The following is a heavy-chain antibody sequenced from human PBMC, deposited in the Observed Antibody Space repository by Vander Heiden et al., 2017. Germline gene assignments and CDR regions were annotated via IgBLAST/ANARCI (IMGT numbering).Heavy chain of an antibody. D-gene: IGHD4-17*01. CDR3: ARARVDYGDTYDY. J-gene: IGHJ4*02. CDR1: GFTVSSNY. Sequence: EVQLVASGGGLIQPGGSLRLSCAASGFTVSSNYMSWVRQAPGKGLEWVSVIYSGGSTYYADSVKGRFTISRDNSKNTLYLQMNSLRAEDTAVYYCARARVDYGDTYDYWGQGTLVTVSS. V-gene: IGHV3-53*01. CDR2: IYSGGST.